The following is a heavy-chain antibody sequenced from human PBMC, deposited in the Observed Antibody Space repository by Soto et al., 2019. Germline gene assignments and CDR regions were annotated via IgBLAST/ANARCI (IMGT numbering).Heavy chain of an antibody. CDR3: AREGSAVGYYGLDV. Sequence: QVQLVESGGGVVQPGRSLRLTCVASGFTFSNYVMHWVRRAPGKGLEWVAVVSFAGTNKYYPDSVKGRFTISRDNSRNTLSLEMHSLTAEETAVYYCAREGSAVGYYGLDVWGQGTPVTVSP. CDR1: GFTFSNYV. V-gene: IGHV3-30-3*01. CDR2: VSFAGTNK. J-gene: IGHJ6*01. D-gene: IGHD1-26*01.